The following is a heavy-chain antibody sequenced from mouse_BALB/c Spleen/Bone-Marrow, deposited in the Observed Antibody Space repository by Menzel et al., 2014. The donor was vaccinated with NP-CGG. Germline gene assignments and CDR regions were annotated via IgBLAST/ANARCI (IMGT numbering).Heavy chain of an antibody. V-gene: IGHV4-1*02. D-gene: IGHD2-3*01. Sequence: EVMLVESGGGLVQPGGSLKLSCAASGFDFSRYWMSWVRQAPGKGLQWIGEINPESNTINHTPSLKDKFIISRDNAKNTLYLQMSKVRSEDTALYCCARLGYYGWFAYWGQGTLVTVSA. CDR2: INPESNTI. CDR3: ARLGYYGWFAY. CDR1: GFDFSRYW. J-gene: IGHJ3*01.